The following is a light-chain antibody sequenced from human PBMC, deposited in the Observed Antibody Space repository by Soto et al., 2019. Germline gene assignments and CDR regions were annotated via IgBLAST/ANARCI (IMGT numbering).Light chain of an antibody. CDR1: QSVTSNY. V-gene: IGKV3-20*01. CDR2: DAS. J-gene: IGKJ3*01. Sequence: EIVLTQSPGTMSLSPGEGATRSFRASQSVTSNYLAWYQQKPGQAPRLLIFDASSRATGIPDRFSGSGSGTDFTLTISRLEPEDFVVYYCQQYGSSPRTFGPGTKVDIK. CDR3: QQYGSSPRT.